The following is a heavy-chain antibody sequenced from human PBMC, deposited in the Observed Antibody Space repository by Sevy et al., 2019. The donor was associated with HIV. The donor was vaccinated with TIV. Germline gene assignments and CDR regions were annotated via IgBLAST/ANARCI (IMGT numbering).Heavy chain of an antibody. CDR1: GYTFSNYV. J-gene: IGHJ4*02. V-gene: IGHV3-23*01. CDR2: IRGSGDRT. CDR3: AKDLPTNRNSGTYYDY. Sequence: GGSLRLSCAASGYTFSNYVMTWVRHSPGKGLEWVASIRGSGDRTFYADSVKGRFTISRDNSKNTLYLQMNSLRDEDTAVYYWAKDLPTNRNSGTYYDYWGQGTLVTVSS. D-gene: IGHD1-26*01.